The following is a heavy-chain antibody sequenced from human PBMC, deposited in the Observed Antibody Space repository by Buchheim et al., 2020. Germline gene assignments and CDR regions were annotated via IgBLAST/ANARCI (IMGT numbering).Heavy chain of an antibody. CDR3: ARDLISSTILGPYYYGMDV. J-gene: IGHJ6*02. CDR1: GFTFSSYA. D-gene: IGHD2-2*01. Sequence: EVQLLESGGGLVQPGGSLRLSCAASGFTFSSYAMSWVRQAPGKGLEWVSVIYSGGSTYYADSVKGRFTISRDNSKNTLYLQMNSLRAEDTAVYYCARDLISSTILGPYYYGMDVWGQGTT. CDR2: IYSGGST. V-gene: IGHV3-66*01.